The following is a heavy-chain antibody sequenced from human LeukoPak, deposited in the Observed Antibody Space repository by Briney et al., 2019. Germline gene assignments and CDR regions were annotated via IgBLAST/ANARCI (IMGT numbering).Heavy chain of an antibody. Sequence: PSETLSLTCAVYGGSFSGYYWSWIRQPPGKGLEWIGEINHSGSTNYNPSLKSRVTISVDTSKNQFSLKLSSVTAADTAVYYCASGLGGGGIAAAGTTFDYWGQGTLVTVSS. CDR3: ASGLGGGGIAAAGTTFDY. CDR2: INHSGST. V-gene: IGHV4-34*01. J-gene: IGHJ4*02. D-gene: IGHD6-13*01. CDR1: GGSFSGYY.